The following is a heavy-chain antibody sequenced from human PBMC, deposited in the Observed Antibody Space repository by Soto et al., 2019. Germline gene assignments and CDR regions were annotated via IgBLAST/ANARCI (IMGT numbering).Heavy chain of an antibody. V-gene: IGHV3-30*18. CDR2: ISYDGSNK. CDR1: GFTFSSYG. D-gene: IGHD6-6*01. J-gene: IGHJ6*02. Sequence: VQLLESGGGLVQPGGSLRLSCAASGFTFSSYGMHWVRQAPGKGLEWVAVISYDGSNKYYADSVKGRFTISRDNSKNTLYLQMNSLRAEDTAVYYCAKGVYFRDSSRYYYYGMDVWGQGTTVTVSS. CDR3: AKGVYFRDSSRYYYYGMDV.